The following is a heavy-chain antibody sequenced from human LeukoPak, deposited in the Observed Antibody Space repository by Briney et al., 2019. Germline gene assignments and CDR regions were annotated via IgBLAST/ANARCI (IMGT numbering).Heavy chain of an antibody. CDR2: ISYDGSNK. CDR3: AKDGYYYDSSGYYSIDAFDI. D-gene: IGHD3-22*01. V-gene: IGHV3-30*18. J-gene: IGHJ3*02. CDR1: GFTFSSYS. Sequence: GGSLRLSCAASGFTFSSYSMNWVRQAPGKGLEWVAVISYDGSNKYYADSVKGRFTISRDNSKNTLYLQMNSLRAEDTAVYYCAKDGYYYDSSGYYSIDAFDIWGQGTMVTVSS.